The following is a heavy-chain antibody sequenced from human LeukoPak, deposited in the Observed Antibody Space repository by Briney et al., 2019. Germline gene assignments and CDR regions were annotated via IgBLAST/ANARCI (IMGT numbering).Heavy chain of an antibody. CDR3: ARDFLLWDIVVVPAAIGMDV. Sequence: EASVTVSCKASGYTFTSYGISWVRQAPGQGLEWMGWISAYNGNTNYAQKLQGRVTMTTDTSTSTAYMELRSLRSDDTAVYYCARDFLLWDIVVVPAAIGMDVWGQGTTVTVSS. D-gene: IGHD2-2*02. CDR1: GYTFTSYG. V-gene: IGHV1-18*01. CDR2: ISAYNGNT. J-gene: IGHJ6*02.